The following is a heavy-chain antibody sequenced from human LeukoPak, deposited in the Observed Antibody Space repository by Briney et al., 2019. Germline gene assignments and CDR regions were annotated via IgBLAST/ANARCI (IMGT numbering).Heavy chain of an antibody. CDR1: GFTFSSYS. J-gene: IGHJ1*01. D-gene: IGHD3-22*01. V-gene: IGHV3-21*01. CDR3: ARDGGDYYDSSGYPFHH. CDR2: ISSSSSYI. Sequence: GGSLRLSCAASGFTFSSYSMNWVRQAPGKGLEWVSSISSSSSYIYYSDSVKGRFTISRDSARNSLYLQMNSLRAEDTAVYYCARDGGDYYDSSGYPFHHWGQGTLVTVSS.